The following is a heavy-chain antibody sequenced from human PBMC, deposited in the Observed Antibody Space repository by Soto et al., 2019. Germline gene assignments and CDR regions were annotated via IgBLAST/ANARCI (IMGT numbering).Heavy chain of an antibody. CDR2: ISSNADII. CDR3: SRDDSDWFFN. D-gene: IGHD3-9*01. Sequence: GGSLRLSCAASGFTFGDYYMSWIRQAPGKGLEWISYISSNADIIYYGDSVKGRFTISRDNAKNSLYLQMNSLRAEDTAVYYCSRDDSDWFFNWGRGTLVTVSS. J-gene: IGHJ4*02. CDR1: GFTFGDYY. V-gene: IGHV3-11*01.